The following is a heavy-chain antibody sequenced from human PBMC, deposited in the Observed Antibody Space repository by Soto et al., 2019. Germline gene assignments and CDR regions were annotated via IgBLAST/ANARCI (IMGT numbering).Heavy chain of an antibody. J-gene: IGHJ4*02. V-gene: IGHV4-59*01. CDR1: GGSLGSYY. Sequence: SETLSFTCTVSGGSLGSYYWSWIRQPPGKGLEWIGYIYYSGSTNYNPSLKSRVTISVDTSKNQFSLKLSSVTAADTAVYYCARDRSYCSGWYYFDYWGQGTLVTVSS. CDR3: ARDRSYCSGWYYFDY. CDR2: IYYSGST. D-gene: IGHD6-19*01.